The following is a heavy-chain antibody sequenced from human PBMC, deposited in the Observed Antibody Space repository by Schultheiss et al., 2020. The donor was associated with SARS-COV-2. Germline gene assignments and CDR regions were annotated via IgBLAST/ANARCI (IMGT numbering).Heavy chain of an antibody. CDR2: INHSGST. V-gene: IGHV4-34*01. Sequence: ESLKISCAASGFTFSDYYMSWIRQPPGKGLEWIGEINHSGSTNYNPSLKSRVTISVDTSKNQFSLKLSSVTAADTAVYYCARGLGCSGGSCYGIDAFDIWGQGTMVTVSS. CDR1: GFTFSDYY. D-gene: IGHD2-15*01. CDR3: ARGLGCSGGSCYGIDAFDI. J-gene: IGHJ3*02.